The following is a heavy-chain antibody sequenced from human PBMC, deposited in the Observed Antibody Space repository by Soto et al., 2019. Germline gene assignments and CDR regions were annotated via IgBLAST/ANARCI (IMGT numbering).Heavy chain of an antibody. CDR1: DDYFKYSY. CDR2: IFHSGDT. V-gene: IGHV4-59*01. Sequence: QVQLQESGPRLVKPSETLSLTCTVSDDYFKYSYWSWIRQPPGKGLECIGYIFHSGDTNYNPSLKSRVTLSLDTSKNPFSLRLTSVTAADTAVYYCARTARKFDFWGQGILVTVSS. CDR3: ARTARKFDF. D-gene: IGHD6-6*01. J-gene: IGHJ4*02.